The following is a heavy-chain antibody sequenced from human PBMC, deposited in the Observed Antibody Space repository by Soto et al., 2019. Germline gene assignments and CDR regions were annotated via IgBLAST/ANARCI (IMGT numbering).Heavy chain of an antibody. CDR1: GDSVSINSAA. D-gene: IGHD6-13*01. J-gene: IGHJ6*02. V-gene: IGHV6-1*01. CDR2: TYYRSKWYN. CDR3: ARGSTWTDYYYYYGLDV. Sequence: SQTLSLTCAVSGDSVSINSAAWNWIRQSPSRGLEWLGRTYYRSKWYNDYAVSVKSRITINPDTSKNQFSLQLNSVTPEDTAVYYCARGSTWTDYYYYYGLDVWGQGTTVTVSS.